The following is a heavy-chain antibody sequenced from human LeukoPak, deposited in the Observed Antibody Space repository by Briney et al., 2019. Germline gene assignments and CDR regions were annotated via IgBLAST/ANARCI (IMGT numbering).Heavy chain of an antibody. V-gene: IGHV1-2*02. CDR3: AREDLGYCSSTSCLPDY. CDR2: INPNSGGT. Sequence: ASVKVSCKASGYTFTGYYMHWVRQAPGQGLEWMGWINPNSGGTNYAQKFQGRVTMTRDTSISTAYMELSRLRSDDTAVYYCAREDLGYCSSTSCLPDYWGQGTLVTVSS. J-gene: IGHJ4*02. CDR1: GYTFTGYY. D-gene: IGHD2-2*01.